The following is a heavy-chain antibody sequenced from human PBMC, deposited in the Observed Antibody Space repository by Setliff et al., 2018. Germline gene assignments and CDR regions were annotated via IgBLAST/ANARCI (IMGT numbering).Heavy chain of an antibody. Sequence: KTSETLSLTCTVSGGSISGASIRSYYWSWIRQPPGKGLEFIGYVYYSGTTNYDPSLKSRVTISVDTSKNQISLNLFFVTAADTAVYYCARGLDNGGYRYNRMGYLDSWGQGTLVTVSS. D-gene: IGHD3-22*01. J-gene: IGHJ4*02. CDR3: ARGLDNGGYRYNRMGYLDS. CDR1: GGSISGASIRSYY. V-gene: IGHV4-61*01. CDR2: VYYSGTT.